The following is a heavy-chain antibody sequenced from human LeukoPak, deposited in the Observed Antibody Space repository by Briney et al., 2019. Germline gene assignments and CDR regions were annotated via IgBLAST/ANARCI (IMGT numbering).Heavy chain of an antibody. CDR1: GFIFSNYA. V-gene: IGHV3-23*01. CDR3: AKKSLWSGPFDY. J-gene: IGHJ4*02. D-gene: IGHD3-3*01. CDR2: ITGSGGNS. Sequence: GGSLRLSCKASGFIFSNYAMSWVRQAPGKGLEWVSIITGSGGNSYYTDSVKGRLTLSRDNSKNTLFLQMNSLRAEDTAVYFCAKKSLWSGPFDYWGQGTLVTVFS.